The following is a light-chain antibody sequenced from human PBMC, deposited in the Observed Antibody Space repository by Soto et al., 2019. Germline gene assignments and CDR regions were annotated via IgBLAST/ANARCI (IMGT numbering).Light chain of an antibody. J-gene: IGLJ1*01. CDR1: SSNIGAGYD. V-gene: IGLV1-40*01. CDR3: QSYDSSLSPYV. CDR2: GNS. Sequence: QSVLTQSPSVSGAPGQRVTISCTGSSSNIGAGYDVHWYQQLPGTAPKLLIYGNSNRPSGVPDRFSGSKSGTSASLAITGLQAEDEADYYCQSYDSSLSPYVFGTGTKATVL.